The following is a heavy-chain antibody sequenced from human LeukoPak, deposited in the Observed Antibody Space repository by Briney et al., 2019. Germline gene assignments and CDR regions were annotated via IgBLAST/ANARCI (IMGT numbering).Heavy chain of an antibody. J-gene: IGHJ4*02. V-gene: IGHV3-23*01. CDR1: GFTFSSYA. CDR3: ARDTVVGAANTFDY. Sequence: GGSLRLSCAASGFTFSSYAMSWVRQAPGKGLEWVSAISGSGGRTYYADSVKGRFTISRDNSKNTLYLQMNSLRAEDTAVYYCARDTVVGAANTFDYWGQGTLVTVSS. D-gene: IGHD2-15*01. CDR2: ISGSGGRT.